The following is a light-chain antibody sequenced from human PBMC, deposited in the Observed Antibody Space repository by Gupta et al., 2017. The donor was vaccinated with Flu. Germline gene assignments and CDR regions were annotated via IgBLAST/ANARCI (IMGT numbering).Light chain of an antibody. CDR3: MQATQDPHLT. V-gene: IGKV2-24*01. CDR2: KIS. CDR1: QSLVHSDGNTY. Sequence: DIVLTQTPLSSPVTLGQPASISCRSSQSLVHSDGNTYLSWLQQRPGQPPRILIYKISNRFSGGPERCSGSGAETDFTRKSSRVEAEDVAIYYCMQATQDPHLTFGGGTKVEIK. J-gene: IGKJ4*01.